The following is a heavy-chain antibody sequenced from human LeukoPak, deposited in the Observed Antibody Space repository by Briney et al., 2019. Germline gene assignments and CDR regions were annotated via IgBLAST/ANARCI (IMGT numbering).Heavy chain of an antibody. V-gene: IGHV4-59*08. D-gene: IGHD3/OR15-3a*01. CDR1: GGSISSYY. J-gene: IGHJ5*02. CDR2: IYYSGST. CDR3: VRLQAGLGWFDP. Sequence: SETLSLTCTVSGGSISSYYWSWIRQPPGKGLEWIGYIYYSGSTNYNPSLKSRVTISVDTSKNQFSLKLSSVTAADTAVYYCVRLQAGLGWFDPWGQGTLVTVSS.